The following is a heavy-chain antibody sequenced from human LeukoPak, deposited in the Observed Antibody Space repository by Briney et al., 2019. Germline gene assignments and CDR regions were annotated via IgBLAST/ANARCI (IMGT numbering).Heavy chain of an antibody. D-gene: IGHD6-19*01. J-gene: IGHJ5*01. CDR3: AGTPPGYSSGWFDY. V-gene: IGHV2-70*01. CDR2: IDWADDK. CDR1: GFSLSTSGIC. Sequence: EPGPTPLNPTQTLTLTCTFSGFSLSTSGICVSSIRQPLGKALEWLAPIDWADDKYYSTSLKTRLTISTYTSKNQVVLTMTTMDPVDTATYYCAGTPPGYSSGWFDYWGQGTLVTVSS.